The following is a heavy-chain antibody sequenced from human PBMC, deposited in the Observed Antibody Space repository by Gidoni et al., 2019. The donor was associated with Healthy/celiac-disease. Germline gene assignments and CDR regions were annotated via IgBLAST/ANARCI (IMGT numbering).Heavy chain of an antibody. Sequence: QVQLQESGPGLVKPSQTLSLTCTVSGGSISSGSYYWSWIRQPAGKGLEWIGRIYTSGSTNYNPSLKSRVTISVDTSKNQFSLKLSSVTAADTAVYYCARDVRTRQLFDYWGQGTLVTVSS. D-gene: IGHD1-1*01. CDR1: GGSISSGSYY. V-gene: IGHV4-61*02. CDR3: ARDVRTRQLFDY. CDR2: IYTSGST. J-gene: IGHJ4*02.